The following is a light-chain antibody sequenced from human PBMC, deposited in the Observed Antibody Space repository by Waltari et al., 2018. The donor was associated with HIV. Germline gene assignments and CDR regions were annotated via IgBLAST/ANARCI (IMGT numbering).Light chain of an antibody. V-gene: IGLV2-11*01. J-gene: IGLJ1*01. CDR3: CSYAGSYPSV. CDR2: DVS. CDR1: SSDVGRYNY. Sequence: QSALTQPRSVSGSPGQSVTISCTGTSSDVGRYNYVSWYQHHPGKAPKLMIYDVSKRPSGVPDRFSGSKSDNTASLPISGLQAEDEAAYYCCSYAGSYPSVFGAGTEVTVL.